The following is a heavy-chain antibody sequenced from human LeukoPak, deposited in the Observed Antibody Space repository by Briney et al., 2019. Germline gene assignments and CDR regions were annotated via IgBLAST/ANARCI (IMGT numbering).Heavy chain of an antibody. CDR1: GDSISSYNYY. CDR3: ARASSGYYWDFDC. Sequence: SETLSLTCTVSGDSISSYNYYWGWIRQPPGKGLEWIVSIYYRGNTYYDPSLKSRVTISADTSKNQFSLKVTSVTAADTAVYYCARASSGYYWDFDCWGQGTLVTVSA. J-gene: IGHJ4*02. D-gene: IGHD3-22*01. V-gene: IGHV4-39*01. CDR2: IYYRGNT.